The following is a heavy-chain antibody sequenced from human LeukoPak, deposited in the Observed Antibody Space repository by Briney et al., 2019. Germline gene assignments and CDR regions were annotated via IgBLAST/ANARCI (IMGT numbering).Heavy chain of an antibody. CDR2: ITWDGDST. D-gene: IGHD6-13*01. Sequence: PGGSLRPSCAASGFTFDDYAMHWVRQAPGKGLEWVSLITWDGDSTYYADSVKGRFTISRDNAKNSLYLQMNSLRVDDAAVYYCARALDSSSWYVDGDYFGQGTLVTVSS. CDR1: GFTFDDYA. J-gene: IGHJ4*02. CDR3: ARALDSSSWYVDGDY. V-gene: IGHV3-43D*03.